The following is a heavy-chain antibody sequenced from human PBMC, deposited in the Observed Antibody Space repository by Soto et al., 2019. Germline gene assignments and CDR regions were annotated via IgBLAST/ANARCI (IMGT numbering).Heavy chain of an antibody. CDR2: ISGSGGIT. J-gene: IGHJ6*03. CDR3: ARAANYDFWSGYSYMDV. V-gene: IGHV3-23*01. Sequence: EVQLLESGGGLVQPGGSLRLSCATSGFTFSSYAMAWVRQAPGKGLEWVSAISGSGGITYHAASVKGRFSISRDNSRNMLYLQMNSLGAEDTAVYYCARAANYDFWSGYSYMDVWGIGTTVTVSS. CDR1: GFTFSSYA. D-gene: IGHD3-3*01.